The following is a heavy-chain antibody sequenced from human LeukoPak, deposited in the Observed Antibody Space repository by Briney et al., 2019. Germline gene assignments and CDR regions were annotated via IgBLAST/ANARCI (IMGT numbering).Heavy chain of an antibody. CDR2: IYYSGST. Sequence: PSETLSLTCTVSGGSISSYYWSWIRQPPGKGLEGIGYIYYSGSTNYNPSLKSRVTISVDTSKNQFSLKLTSVTAADTAVYYCARHGGFASPLGYWGQGTLVTVSS. CDR1: GGSISSYY. D-gene: IGHD3-16*01. CDR3: ARHGGFASPLGY. V-gene: IGHV4-59*08. J-gene: IGHJ4*02.